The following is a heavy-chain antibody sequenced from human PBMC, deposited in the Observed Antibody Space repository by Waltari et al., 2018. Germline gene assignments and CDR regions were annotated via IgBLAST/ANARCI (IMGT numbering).Heavy chain of an antibody. V-gene: IGHV1-18*01. J-gene: IGHJ3*02. CDR1: GYTFTSYG. Sequence: QVQLVQSGAEVKKPGASVKVSCKASGYTFTSYGIRWVRQAPGQGLEWMGGISAYNGNRNYAPKLQGRVPMTTDTSTRTAYMELRSLRSDDTAVYYCARDREWELLPYSAFDIWGQGTMVTVSS. D-gene: IGHD1-26*01. CDR3: ARDREWELLPYSAFDI. CDR2: ISAYNGNR.